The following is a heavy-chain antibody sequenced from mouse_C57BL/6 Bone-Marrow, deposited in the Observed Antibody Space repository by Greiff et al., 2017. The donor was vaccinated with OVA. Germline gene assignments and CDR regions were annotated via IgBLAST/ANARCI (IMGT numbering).Heavy chain of an antibody. CDR1: GFTFSSYG. V-gene: IGHV5-6*01. CDR3: ARVYYGSSYAY. J-gene: IGHJ2*01. CDR2: ISSGGSYT. D-gene: IGHD1-1*01. Sequence: EVQVVESGGDLVKPGGSLKLSCAASGFTFSSYGMSWVRQTPDKRLEWVATISSGGSYTYYPDSVKGRVTISRDNAKNTLYLQMSSLKSEDTAMYDCARVYYGSSYAYWGQGTTLTVSS.